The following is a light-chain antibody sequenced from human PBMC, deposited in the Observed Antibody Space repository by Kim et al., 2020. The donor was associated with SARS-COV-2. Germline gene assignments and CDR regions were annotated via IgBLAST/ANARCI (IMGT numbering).Light chain of an antibody. CDR3: HQSSDRPNT. J-gene: IGKJ2*01. V-gene: IGKV3-11*01. CDR2: DVS. Sequence: SLSPGERATLSCRASQSVGSYLDWYQQKRGQAPRLLMYDVSNGDTGIPARFSGSGSGTDFTLTISGLEPEDFALYYCHQSSDRPNTFGQGTKLEI. CDR1: QSVGSY.